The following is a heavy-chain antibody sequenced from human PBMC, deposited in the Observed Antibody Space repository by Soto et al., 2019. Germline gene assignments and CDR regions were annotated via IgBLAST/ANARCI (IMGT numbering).Heavy chain of an antibody. V-gene: IGHV4-34*01. J-gene: IGHJ6*02. CDR2: INHSGST. D-gene: IGHD3-10*01. Sequence: PSETLSLTCAVYGGSFSGYYWSWIRQPPGKGLEWIGEINHSGSTNYNPSLKSRVTISVDTSKNQFSLKLSSVTAADTAVYYCARGYYYGSGSYQKTYYYYYGMDVWGQGTTVTVSS. CDR3: ARGYYYGSGSYQKTYYYYYGMDV. CDR1: GGSFSGYY.